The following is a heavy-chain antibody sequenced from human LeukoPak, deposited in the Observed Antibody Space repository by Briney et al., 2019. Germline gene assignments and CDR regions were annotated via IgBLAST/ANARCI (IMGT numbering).Heavy chain of an antibody. Sequence: SGGSLRLSCAASGFTFSNYGMNWVRQAPGKGLDWVAYISSSSTTINYADSVKGRFTISRDNARNSLYLQMNSLRDEDTALYFCARDSSTTVTGAFDIWGQGTMVTVSS. J-gene: IGHJ3*02. CDR3: ARDSSTTVTGAFDI. CDR1: GFTFSNYG. D-gene: IGHD4-17*01. V-gene: IGHV3-48*02. CDR2: ISSSSTTI.